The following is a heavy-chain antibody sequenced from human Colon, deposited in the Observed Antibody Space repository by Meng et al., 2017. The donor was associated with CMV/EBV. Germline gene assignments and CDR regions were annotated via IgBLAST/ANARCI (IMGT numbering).Heavy chain of an antibody. CDR1: GYPFTNFG. V-gene: IGHV1-18*01. CDR2: INLWNGNI. CDR3: ARDLFSPGGNSCFDY. J-gene: IGHJ4*02. Sequence: ASVKVSCKASGYPFTNFGISWVRQAPGQGLEWMGWINLWNGNIEYAQKFQGRITLTTDESTSTVYMELRSLTSDDTAVYYCARDLFSPGGNSCFDYWGQGTVVTVSS. D-gene: IGHD3-16*01.